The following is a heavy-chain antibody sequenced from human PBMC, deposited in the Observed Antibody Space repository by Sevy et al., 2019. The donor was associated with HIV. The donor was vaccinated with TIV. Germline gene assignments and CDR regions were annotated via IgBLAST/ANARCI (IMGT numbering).Heavy chain of an antibody. Sequence: GGSLRLSCAASGFTFSSYSMNWVRQAPGKGLEWVSYISSSSSTIYYADSVKGRFTISRDNAKNSLYLQMNSLRDEDTAVCYCARDRGATSYYYYYMDVWGKGTTVTVSS. J-gene: IGHJ6*03. CDR1: GFTFSSYS. CDR3: ARDRGATSYYYYYMDV. CDR2: ISSSSSTI. D-gene: IGHD1-26*01. V-gene: IGHV3-48*02.